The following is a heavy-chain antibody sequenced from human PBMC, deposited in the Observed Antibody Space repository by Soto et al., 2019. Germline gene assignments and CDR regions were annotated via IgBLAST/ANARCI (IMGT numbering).Heavy chain of an antibody. J-gene: IGHJ6*02. V-gene: IGHV1-8*01. CDR1: GYTFTSYD. Sequence: GASVKVSCKASGYTFTSYDINWVRQATGQGLEWMGWMNPNSGNTGYAQKFQGRVTMTRNTSISTAYMELSSLRSEDTAVYYCARDREILGFGGNYYYYGMDVWGQGTTVTVSS. D-gene: IGHD3-9*01. CDR3: ARDREILGFGGNYYYYGMDV. CDR2: MNPNSGNT.